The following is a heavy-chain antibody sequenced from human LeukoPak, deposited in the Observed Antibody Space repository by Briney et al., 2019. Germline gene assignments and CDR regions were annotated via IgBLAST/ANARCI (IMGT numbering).Heavy chain of an antibody. J-gene: IGHJ4*02. CDR3: AKDHYYDSSGYSACPDY. D-gene: IGHD3-22*01. CDR1: GFTFSSYA. Sequence: LPGGSLRLSCAASGFTFSSYAMSWVRQAPGKGLEWVSAISGSGGSTYYAHSVKGRFTISRDNSKNTLYLQMNSLRAEDTAVYYCAKDHYYDSSGYSACPDYWGQGTLVTVSS. V-gene: IGHV3-23*01. CDR2: ISGSGGST.